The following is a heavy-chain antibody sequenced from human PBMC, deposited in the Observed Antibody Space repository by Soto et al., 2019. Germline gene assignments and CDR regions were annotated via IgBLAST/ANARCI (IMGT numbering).Heavy chain of an antibody. D-gene: IGHD3-3*01. CDR1: GFTFDDYA. CDR3: AKGWSGYYAFDI. Sequence: GGSLRLSCAASGFTFDDYAMHWVRQAPGKGLEWVSLISWDGGSTYYADSVKGRFTISRDNSKNSLYLQMNSLRAEDTALYYCAKGWSGYYAFDIWGQGTMVTVSS. J-gene: IGHJ3*02. CDR2: ISWDGGST. V-gene: IGHV3-43D*03.